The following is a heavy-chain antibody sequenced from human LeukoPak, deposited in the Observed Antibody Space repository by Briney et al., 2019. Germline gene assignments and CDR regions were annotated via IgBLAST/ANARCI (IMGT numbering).Heavy chain of an antibody. CDR1: GFAFSNYA. CDR3: AKDHRASYYDSGSYIGMDV. V-gene: IGHV3-23*01. Sequence: GGSLRLSCAASGFAFSNYAMNWVRQTPGKGLEWVSTISSGGSSTYYADSVKGRFTISRDNSKTTLYLQMNSLRVEDTAVYYCAKDHRASYYDSGSYIGMDVWGQGTTVTVSS. CDR2: ISSGGSST. D-gene: IGHD3-10*01. J-gene: IGHJ6*02.